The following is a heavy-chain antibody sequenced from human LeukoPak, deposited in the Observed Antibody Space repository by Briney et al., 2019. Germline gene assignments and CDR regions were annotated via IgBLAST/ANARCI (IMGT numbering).Heavy chain of an antibody. D-gene: IGHD3-22*01. V-gene: IGHV4-31*03. CDR1: GGSISSGGYY. J-gene: IGHJ4*02. Sequence: PSETLSLTCTVSGGSISSGGYYWSWIRQHPGKSLEWIGYIYYSGSTYYNPSLKSRVTISVDTSKNQFSLKLSSVTAADTAVYYCARVFRYYYDSSGSFDYWGQGTLVTVSS. CDR2: IYYSGST. CDR3: ARVFRYYYDSSGSFDY.